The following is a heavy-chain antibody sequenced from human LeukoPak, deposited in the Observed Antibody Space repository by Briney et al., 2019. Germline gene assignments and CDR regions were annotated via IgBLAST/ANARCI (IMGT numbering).Heavy chain of an antibody. CDR2: ISSNGGST. Sequence: GGSLRLSCAASGFTFSSYAMHWVRQAPGKGLEYVSAISSNGGSTYYANSVKGRFTISRDNSKNTLYLQMGSLRAEDMAVYYCARGGCSGGSCPGYFDYWGQGTLVTVSS. J-gene: IGHJ4*02. CDR1: GFTFSSYA. V-gene: IGHV3-64*01. D-gene: IGHD2-15*01. CDR3: ARGGCSGGSCPGYFDY.